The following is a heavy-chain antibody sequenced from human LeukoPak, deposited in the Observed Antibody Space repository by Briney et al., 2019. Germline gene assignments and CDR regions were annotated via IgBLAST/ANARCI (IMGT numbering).Heavy chain of an antibody. V-gene: IGHV4-61*02. Sequence: SETLSLTCTVSGGSISSGSYYWSWIRQPAGKGLEWIGRIYTSGSTNYNPSLKSRVTISVDTSKNQFSLKLSSVTAADTAVYYCAAAERKVVRGVIKIPIDYWGQGTLVTVSS. CDR2: IYTSGST. D-gene: IGHD3-10*01. CDR1: GGSISSGSYY. CDR3: AAAERKVVRGVIKIPIDY. J-gene: IGHJ4*02.